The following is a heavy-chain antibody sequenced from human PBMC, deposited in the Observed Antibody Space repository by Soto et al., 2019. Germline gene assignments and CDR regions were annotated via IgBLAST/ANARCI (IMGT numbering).Heavy chain of an antibody. CDR2: ISSSSRYI. Sequence: PGGSLRLSCAASGFTFSSYSMNWGRQAPGQGLEWVSSISSSSRYIYYADSVKGRFTTSRVHAKNSLYLQMNSLRAEDTAVYYCATVVTPPPYPWGQGTLVTVSS. J-gene: IGHJ5*02. D-gene: IGHD2-15*01. CDR3: ATVVTPPPYP. CDR1: GFTFSSYS. V-gene: IGHV3-21*01.